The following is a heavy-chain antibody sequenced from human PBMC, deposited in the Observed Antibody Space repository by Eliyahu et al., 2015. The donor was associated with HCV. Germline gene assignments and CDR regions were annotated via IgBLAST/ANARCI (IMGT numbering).Heavy chain of an antibody. CDR1: GGPIRSXSYY. D-gene: IGHD1-26*01. V-gene: IGHV4-39*01. CDR2: IYYSGST. J-gene: IGHJ4*02. CDR3: ARLFSVGGFDY. Sequence: QLQLQESGPGLVKPSETLSLTCTVSGGPIRSXSYYWGWIRQPPGKGLEWIGSIYYSGSTYYNPSLKSRXTISVDTSKNQFSLKLSSVTAADTAVYYCARLFSVGGFDYWGQGTLVTVSS.